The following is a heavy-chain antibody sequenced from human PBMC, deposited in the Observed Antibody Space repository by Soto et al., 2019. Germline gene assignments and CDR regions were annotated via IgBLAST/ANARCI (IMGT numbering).Heavy chain of an antibody. V-gene: IGHV4-31*03. J-gene: IGHJ4*02. D-gene: IGHD6-13*01. CDR2: VYYSGII. CDR1: GGSISSGDYY. CDR3: AREMFSRTWYPGD. Sequence: QVQLQESGPGLVRPSQTLSLTCTVSGGSISSGDYYWSWIRQHPGRGLEWIGYVYYSGIIFYNPSLKSRLTISVDTSKNQFYLRLGSVTAADTAVYYCAREMFSRTWYPGDWGQGTLVTVSS.